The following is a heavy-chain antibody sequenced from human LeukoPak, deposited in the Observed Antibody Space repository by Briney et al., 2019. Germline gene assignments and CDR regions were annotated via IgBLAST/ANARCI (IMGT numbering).Heavy chain of an antibody. CDR3: ATFYVTSRYCWAGWFDP. Sequence: GGSLRLSCAASGFTFSSYWMSWVHQAQRKGLVWVANIKQDGSEKYYVDSVKGRVTISRDNAKNSVYLQMNSLRAEDTAVYYCATFYVTSRYCWAGWFDPWGQGTLVTVSS. CDR1: GFTFSSYW. V-gene: IGHV3-7*03. D-gene: IGHD3-22*01. CDR2: IKQDGSEK. J-gene: IGHJ5*02.